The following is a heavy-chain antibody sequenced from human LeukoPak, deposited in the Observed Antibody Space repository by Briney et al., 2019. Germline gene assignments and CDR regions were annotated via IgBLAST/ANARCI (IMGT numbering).Heavy chain of an antibody. CDR2: INPSGGST. V-gene: IGHV1-46*01. D-gene: IGHD2-2*01. J-gene: IGHJ6*03. CDR1: GYTFTSYY. Sequence: ASVKVSCKASGYTFTSYYMHWVRQAPGQGLEWMGIINPSGGSTSYAQKFQGRVTMTRDTSTSTVYMELSSLRSEDTAVYYCARDPSPSDIVVVPAAIGKGYYMDVWGKGTTVTVSS. CDR3: ARDPSPSDIVVVPAAIGKGYYMDV.